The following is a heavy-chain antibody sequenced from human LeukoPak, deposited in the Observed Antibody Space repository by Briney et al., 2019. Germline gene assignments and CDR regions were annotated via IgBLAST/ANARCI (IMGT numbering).Heavy chain of an antibody. CDR1: GFTFSSYS. Sequence: GGSLKLSCAASGFTFSSYSMNWVRQAPGKGLEWVSSISSSSSYIYYADSVKGRFTISRDNAKNSLYLQMNSLRAEDTAVYYCARVKDSRIAVAGTAPYYYMDVWGKGTTVTISS. V-gene: IGHV3-21*01. CDR3: ARVKDSRIAVAGTAPYYYMDV. D-gene: IGHD6-19*01. CDR2: ISSSSSYI. J-gene: IGHJ6*03.